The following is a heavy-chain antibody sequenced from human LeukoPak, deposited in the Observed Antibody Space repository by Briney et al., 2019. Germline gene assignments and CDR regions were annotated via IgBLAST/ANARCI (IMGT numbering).Heavy chain of an antibody. Sequence: GGSLRLSCTASGFTFSSYSMSWVRQGPGTGLEWVSAISGSGDTTFYADSVKGRFTIPRDNSKKTLYLQVNSLRAEDTAVYFCAKELTTERTPGVDSWGQGTLVTVSS. J-gene: IGHJ4*02. CDR2: ISGSGDTT. V-gene: IGHV3-23*01. CDR1: GFTFSSYS. D-gene: IGHD4-17*01. CDR3: AKELTTERTPGVDS.